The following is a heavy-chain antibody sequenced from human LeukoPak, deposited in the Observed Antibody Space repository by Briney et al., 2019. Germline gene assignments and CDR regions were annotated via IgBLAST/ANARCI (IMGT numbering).Heavy chain of an antibody. CDR1: GSSMSNHY. CDR3: ARDGVSISHDY. J-gene: IGHJ4*02. D-gene: IGHD5/OR15-5a*01. Sequence: SETLSLTCTVSGSSMSNHYWSWIRQPPGKGLEWIGYIYYTGSTNYNPSLKSRVTISLDTSKNQFSLKVNSVTASDTAVYYCARDGVSISHDYWGQGTLVTVSS. V-gene: IGHV4-59*11. CDR2: IYYTGST.